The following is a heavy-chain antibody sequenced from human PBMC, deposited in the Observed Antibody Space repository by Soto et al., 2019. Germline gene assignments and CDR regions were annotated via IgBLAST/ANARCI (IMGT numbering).Heavy chain of an antibody. D-gene: IGHD2-15*01. CDR2: IYYSGST. Sequence: SETLSLTCTVSGGSISSYYWSWIRQPPGKGLEWIGYIYYSGSTNYNPSLKSRVTISVDTSKNQFSLKLSSVTAADTAVYYCAIRGRQNPYVFPAKRTPDL. CDR3: AIRGRQNPYVFPAKRTPDL. J-gene: IGHJ2*01. CDR1: GGSISSYY. V-gene: IGHV4-59*08.